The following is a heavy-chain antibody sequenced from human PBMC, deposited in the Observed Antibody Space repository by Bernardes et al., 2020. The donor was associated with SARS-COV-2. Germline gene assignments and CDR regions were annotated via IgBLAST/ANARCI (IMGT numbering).Heavy chain of an antibody. D-gene: IGHD3-22*01. CDR3: ARMDSRAYYVAY. Sequence: GALRPPFAAPGFTVSGDHMSWVRPAPGKGPEWVSIIYSGGSTYYVDPVKGRFTISRDNSKNTLFLQMNSLRPDDTAVYYCARMDSRAYYVAYWGQGTLVTVSS. CDR2: IYSGGST. J-gene: IGHJ4*02. CDR1: GFTVSGDH. V-gene: IGHV3-66*02.